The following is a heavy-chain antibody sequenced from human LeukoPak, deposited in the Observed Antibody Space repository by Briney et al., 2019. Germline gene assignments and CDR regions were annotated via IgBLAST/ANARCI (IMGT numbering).Heavy chain of an antibody. CDR3: ARDTAVPHLELYYGMDV. CDR2: IYYSGST. J-gene: IGHJ6*02. Sequence: PSQTLSLTCTVSGGSISSGDYYWSWIRQPPGKGLEWIGYIYYSGSTYYNPSLKSRVTISVDTSKNQFSLKLSSVTAADTAVYYCARDTAVPHLELYYGMDVWGQGTTVTVSS. CDR1: GGSISSGDYY. D-gene: IGHD4-23*01. V-gene: IGHV4-30-4*01.